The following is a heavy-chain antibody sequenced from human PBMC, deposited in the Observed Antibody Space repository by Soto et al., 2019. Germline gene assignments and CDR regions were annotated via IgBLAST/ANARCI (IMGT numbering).Heavy chain of an antibody. Sequence: SETLSLTCAVYGGSFSAYYWTWIRQPPGTGLEWIGQINHSGSTNYNPSLKSRVTISVDTSKNQFSLKLSSVTAEDTAVYYCGRGVNPIGYWGQGTLVTVSS. V-gene: IGHV4-34*01. CDR1: GGSFSAYY. CDR2: INHSGST. CDR3: GRGVNPIGY. D-gene: IGHD2-21*01. J-gene: IGHJ4*02.